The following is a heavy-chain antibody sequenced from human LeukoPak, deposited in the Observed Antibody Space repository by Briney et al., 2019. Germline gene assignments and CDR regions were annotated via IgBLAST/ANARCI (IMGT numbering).Heavy chain of an antibody. CDR2: INHSGST. Sequence: KPSETLSLTCAVYGGSFSGYYWSWIRQPPGKGLEWIGEINHSGSTNYNPSLKSRVTISVDTSKNQFSLKLSSVTAADTAVYYCARHVAVAAKYDYWGQGILVTVSS. CDR3: ARHVAVAAKYDY. J-gene: IGHJ4*02. D-gene: IGHD6-19*01. CDR1: GGSFSGYY. V-gene: IGHV4-34*01.